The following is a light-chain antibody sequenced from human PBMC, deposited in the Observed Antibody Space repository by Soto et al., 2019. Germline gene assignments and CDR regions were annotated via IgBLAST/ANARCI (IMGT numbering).Light chain of an antibody. Sequence: NFMLTQPHSVSESPGKTVTISCTRSSGSLASNYVQWYQQRPGSAPTTVIYEDNQRPSGVPDRFSGSIDSSSNSASLTISGLKTEDEADYYCQSYDSSNQGVVFGGGTKVTVL. CDR3: QSYDSSNQGVV. V-gene: IGLV6-57*04. CDR2: EDN. J-gene: IGLJ2*01. CDR1: SGSLASNY.